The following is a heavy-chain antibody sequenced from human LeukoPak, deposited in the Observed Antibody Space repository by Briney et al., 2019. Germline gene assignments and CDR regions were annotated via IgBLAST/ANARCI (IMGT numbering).Heavy chain of an antibody. D-gene: IGHD6-19*01. V-gene: IGHV3-33*01. Sequence: GGSLRLSCAASGFTFSSYGMHWVRQAPGKGLEWVAVIWYDGSNKYYADSVKGRFTISRDNSKNTLYLQMNSLRAEDTAVYYCARDHFPYSSGWYSVDYWGQGTLVTVSS. CDR3: ARDHFPYSSGWYSVDY. CDR2: IWYDGSNK. J-gene: IGHJ4*02. CDR1: GFTFSSYG.